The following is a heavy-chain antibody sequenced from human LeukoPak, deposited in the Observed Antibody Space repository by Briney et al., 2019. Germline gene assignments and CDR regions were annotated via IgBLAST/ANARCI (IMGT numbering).Heavy chain of an antibody. Sequence: ASVKVSCKTSGYSFTGYYIHWVRRAPGQGFEWLGWINPNSGGTNYAQMFQDSVSMTRDTSINTAYMELSSLRLDDTAVYYCARGVAPAGRRLDPWGQGTLITVSS. CDR3: ARGVAPAGRRLDP. V-gene: IGHV1-2*02. CDR1: GYSFTGYY. J-gene: IGHJ5*02. CDR2: INPNSGGT. D-gene: IGHD2-15*01.